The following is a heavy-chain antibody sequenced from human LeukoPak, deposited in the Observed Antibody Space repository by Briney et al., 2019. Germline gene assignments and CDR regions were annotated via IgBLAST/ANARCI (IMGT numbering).Heavy chain of an antibody. V-gene: IGHV3-23*01. J-gene: IGHJ4*02. CDR3: AKDLSLGMVRGVIITAFDY. Sequence: GGPLRLSCAASGFTFSSYGMSWVRQAPRKGLEWVSAISGSGGSTYYADSVKGRFTISRDNSKNTLYLQMNSLRAEDTAVYYCAKDLSLGMVRGVIITAFDYWGEGSLVTVSS. CDR1: GFTFSSYG. D-gene: IGHD3-10*01. CDR2: ISGSGGST.